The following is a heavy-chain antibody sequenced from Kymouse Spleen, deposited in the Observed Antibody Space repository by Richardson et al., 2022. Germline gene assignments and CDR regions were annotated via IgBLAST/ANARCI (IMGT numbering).Heavy chain of an antibody. V-gene: IGHV3-9*01. D-gene: IGHD6-13*01,IGHD6-25*01,IGHD6-6*01. CDR2: ISWNSGSI. J-gene: IGHJ4*02. Sequence: EVQLVESGGGLVQPGRSLRLSCAASGFTFDDYAMHWVRQAPGKGLEWVSGISWNSGSIGYADSVKGRFTISRDNAKNSLYLQMNSLRAEDTALYYCAKALGSSPFDYWGQGTLVTVSS. CDR3: AKALGSSPFDY. CDR1: GFTFDDYA.